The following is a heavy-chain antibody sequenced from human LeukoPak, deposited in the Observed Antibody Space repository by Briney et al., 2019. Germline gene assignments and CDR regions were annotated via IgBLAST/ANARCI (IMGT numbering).Heavy chain of an antibody. CDR2: ISSSGSTI. CDR3: ARHDFHFGGWDSSSWYPPDY. J-gene: IGHJ4*02. V-gene: IGHV3-11*04. D-gene: IGHD6-13*01. Sequence: GGSLRLSCAASGFTFSDYYMSWIRQAPGKGLEWVSYISSSGSTIYYADSVKGRFTISRDNAKNSLYLQMNSLRAEDTAVYYCARHDFHFGGWDSSSWYPPDYWGQGTLVTVSS. CDR1: GFTFSDYY.